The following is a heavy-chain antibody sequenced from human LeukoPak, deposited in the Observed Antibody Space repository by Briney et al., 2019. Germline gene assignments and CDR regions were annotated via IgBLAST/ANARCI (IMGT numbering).Heavy chain of an antibody. J-gene: IGHJ4*02. CDR1: GYTFTGYY. CDR2: INPNSGGT. Sequence: GASVKVSCKASGYTFTGYYMHWVRQAPGQGLEWMGWINPNSGGTNYEQKFQGRVTMTRDTSISTAYMELSRLRSDDTAVYYCAGIAAADLPDYWGQGTLVTVSS. CDR3: AGIAAADLPDY. V-gene: IGHV1-2*02. D-gene: IGHD6-13*01.